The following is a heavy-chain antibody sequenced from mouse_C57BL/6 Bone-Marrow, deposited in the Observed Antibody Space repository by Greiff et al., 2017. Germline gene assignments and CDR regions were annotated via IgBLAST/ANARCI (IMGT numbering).Heavy chain of an antibody. J-gene: IGHJ2*01. CDR2: INPSTGGT. V-gene: IGHV1-42*01. D-gene: IGHD1-1*01. Sequence: VQLKESGPELVKPGASVKISRKASGYSFTGYYMNWVKQSPEKSLEWIGEINPSTGGTTYNQKFKAKATLTVDKSSSTAYMQLKSLTSEDSAVYYCARDYGRSYWGQGTTLTVSS. CDR1: GYSFTGYY. CDR3: ARDYGRSY.